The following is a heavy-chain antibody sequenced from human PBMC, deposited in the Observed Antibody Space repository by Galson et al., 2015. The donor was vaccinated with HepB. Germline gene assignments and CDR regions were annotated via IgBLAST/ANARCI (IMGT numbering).Heavy chain of an antibody. Sequence: SLRLSCAASGFTFRNYWMHWVRQAPGKGLVWVSHINSDGSSTSYADSVKGRFTISRDNAKNTLFLQMNSLRAEDTAVYYCARDGGYSYVDYWGPGTLVTVSS. CDR2: INSDGSST. J-gene: IGHJ4*02. D-gene: IGHD5-18*01. V-gene: IGHV3-74*01. CDR3: ARDGGYSYVDY. CDR1: GFTFRNYW.